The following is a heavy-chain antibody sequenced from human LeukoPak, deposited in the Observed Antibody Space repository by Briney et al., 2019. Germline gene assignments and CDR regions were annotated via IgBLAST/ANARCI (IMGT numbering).Heavy chain of an antibody. Sequence: GGSLRLSCAASGFTFSSYDMHWVRQATGKGLEWVSAIGTAGDTYYPGSVKGRFTISGENAKNSLYLQMNSLRAGDTAVYYCARGPPSSMVRGVISAWGQGTLVTVSS. CDR1: GFTFSSYD. CDR2: IGTAGDT. D-gene: IGHD3-10*01. CDR3: ARGPPSSMVRGVISA. V-gene: IGHV3-13*01. J-gene: IGHJ5*02.